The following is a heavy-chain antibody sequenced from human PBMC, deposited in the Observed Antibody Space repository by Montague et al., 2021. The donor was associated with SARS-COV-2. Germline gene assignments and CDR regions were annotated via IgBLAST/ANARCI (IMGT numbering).Heavy chain of an antibody. CDR1: GFTFSSYA. D-gene: IGHD6-13*01. CDR3: AKDSLAAAGTVDY. J-gene: IGHJ4*02. Sequence: SLRLSCAASGFTFSSYAMSWVRQAPGKGLEWVSVIYSGGSSTYYADSVRGRFTISRDNSKNTLYLQMNSLRAEDTAVYYCAKDSLAAAGTVDYWGQGTLGTVSS. V-gene: IGHV3-23*03. CDR2: IYSGGSST.